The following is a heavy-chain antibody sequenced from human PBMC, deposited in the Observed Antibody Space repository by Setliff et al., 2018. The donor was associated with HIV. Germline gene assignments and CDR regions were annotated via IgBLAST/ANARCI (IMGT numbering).Heavy chain of an antibody. CDR1: GGSISSGRYY. J-gene: IGHJ4*02. D-gene: IGHD3-10*01. CDR2: IYTGGSP. V-gene: IGHV4-61*09. CDR3: ARVGGFFGEARPPPDY. Sequence: LSLTCTVSGGSISSGRYYWSWIRQPAGKGLEWIGHIYTGGSPNYNPSLMSRVTISIDTSKDQLSLKLNSVTAAGTAVYYCARVGGFFGEARPPPDYWGQGALVTVSS.